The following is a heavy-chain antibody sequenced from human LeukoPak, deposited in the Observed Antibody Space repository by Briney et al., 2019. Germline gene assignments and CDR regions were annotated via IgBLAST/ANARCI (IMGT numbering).Heavy chain of an antibody. CDR1: GYSFTNYW. V-gene: IGHV5-51*01. CDR2: IYPADFDT. D-gene: IGHD3-22*01. J-gene: IGHJ4*02. CDR3: ARVGYYYVSGGFYAQPFDF. Sequence: GESLKISCKVSGYSFTNYWIGWVRQMPGKGLEWMGIIYPADFDTRYRPSFQGQVTMSADESISTAYLQWSSLKASDTAIYYCARVGYYYVSGGFYAQPFDFWGQGTPVTVSS.